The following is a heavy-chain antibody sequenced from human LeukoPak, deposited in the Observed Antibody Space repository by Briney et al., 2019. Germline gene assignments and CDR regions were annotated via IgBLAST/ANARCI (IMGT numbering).Heavy chain of an antibody. Sequence: GGSLRLSCAASDFILSNHAMSWVRQAPGKGLEWVSGISGSGGTTFYADSVTGRFTISRDKAKNMVYLQMNSLRVEDTAVYYCARETDTSGFFTPDWFGLWGQGTRVTVSS. V-gene: IGHV3-23*01. CDR3: ARETDTSGFFTPDWFGL. J-gene: IGHJ5*02. CDR2: ISGSGGTT. CDR1: DFILSNHA. D-gene: IGHD3-22*01.